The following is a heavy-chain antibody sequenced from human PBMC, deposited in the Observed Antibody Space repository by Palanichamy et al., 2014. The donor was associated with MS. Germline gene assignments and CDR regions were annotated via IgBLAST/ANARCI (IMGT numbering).Heavy chain of an antibody. CDR2: INPSGGTT. CDR3: ARLVSSTWWHYFDF. V-gene: IGHV1-46*01. Sequence: QVQLVQSGAEVKKPGASVKVSCKASGYTFSSYHIHWVRQALGQGLEWMGMINPSGGTTSYAQKFQDTVTMTSDTSTSTVHMELSNLRSQDTAVYYCARLVSSTWWHYFDFWGQGTLVTVTS. D-gene: IGHD6-13*01. J-gene: IGHJ4*02. CDR1: GYTFSSYH.